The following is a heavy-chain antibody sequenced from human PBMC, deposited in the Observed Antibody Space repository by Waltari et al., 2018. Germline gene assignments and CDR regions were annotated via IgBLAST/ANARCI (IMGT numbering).Heavy chain of an antibody. CDR2: IVADDPGT. CDR3: ARSQRFHADFFDY. CDR1: GYSFTTYW. D-gene: IGHD3-3*01. V-gene: IGHV5-51*01. Sequence: EVQLVQSGAEVKKPGESLKISCKASGYSFTTYWIGWVRQMPGKGLELMGIIVADDPGTSSDPSFQGQFIISADKSFTTAYLQWSSLRASDTAMYYCARSQRFHADFFDYCGQGTLVTVSS. J-gene: IGHJ4*02.